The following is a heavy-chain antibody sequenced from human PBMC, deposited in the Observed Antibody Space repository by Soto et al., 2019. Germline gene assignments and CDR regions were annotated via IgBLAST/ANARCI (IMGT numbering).Heavy chain of an antibody. CDR3: ARESYWLPQYYYYYGMDV. V-gene: IGHV1-69*06. CDR2: IIPIFGTA. D-gene: IGHD3-9*01. CDR1: GGTFSSYA. J-gene: IGHJ6*02. Sequence: SVKVSCKASGGTFSSYAISWVRQAPGQGLEWMGGIIPIFGTANYAQKFQGRVTITADKSTSTAYMGLSSLRSEDTAVYYCARESYWLPQYYYYYGMDVWGQGTTVTVSS.